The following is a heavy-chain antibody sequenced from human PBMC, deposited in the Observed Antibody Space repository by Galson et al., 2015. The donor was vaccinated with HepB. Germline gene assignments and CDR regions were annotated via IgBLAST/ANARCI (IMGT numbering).Heavy chain of an antibody. CDR1: GYRYRSYW. D-gene: IGHD2-21*01. CDR3: ARDAYCGGDCHWYCWSDP. Sequence: QSGAEVKKPGESLRISCQGSGYRYRSYWISWLRQTPEKGLEWMGRIDPTDSYINYSPSFQGHVTISVDRSINTAYLRWNSLQASDTAIYFCARDAYCGGDCHWYCWSDPWGRGTLATVSS. V-gene: IGHV5-10-1*01. J-gene: IGHJ5*02. CDR2: IDPTDSYI.